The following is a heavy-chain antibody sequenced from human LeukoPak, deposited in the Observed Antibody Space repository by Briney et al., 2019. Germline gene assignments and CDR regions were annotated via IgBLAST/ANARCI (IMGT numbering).Heavy chain of an antibody. CDR2: INDSGKST. Sequence: GGSLRLSCAASGFSFSSFGMNWVRQAPGKGLEWVSGINDSGKSTYCADSVKGRFTISRDNSKNTLYLQMNTLRVEDTAVYYCAKRVAYSSSSGGYFDYWGQGALVTVSS. V-gene: IGHV3-23*01. D-gene: IGHD6-6*01. J-gene: IGHJ4*02. CDR1: GFSFSSFG. CDR3: AKRVAYSSSSGGYFDY.